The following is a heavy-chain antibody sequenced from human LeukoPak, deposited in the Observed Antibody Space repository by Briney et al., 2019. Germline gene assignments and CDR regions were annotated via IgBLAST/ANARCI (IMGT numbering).Heavy chain of an antibody. J-gene: IGHJ4*02. CDR2: IYYSGST. CDR3: ARPGGRYSSAWFFDY. CDR1: GFTFSSYSMN. V-gene: IGHV4-39*01. D-gene: IGHD6-19*01. Sequence: GSLRLSCAASGFTFSSYSMNWVRQPPGKGLEWIGSIYYSGSTYYNPSLKSRVTISVDTSKNQFSLKLSSVTAADTAVYYCARPGGRYSSAWFFDYWGQGTLVTVSS.